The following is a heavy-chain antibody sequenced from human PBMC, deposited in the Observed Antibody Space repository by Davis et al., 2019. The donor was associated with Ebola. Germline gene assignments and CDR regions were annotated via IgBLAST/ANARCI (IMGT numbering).Heavy chain of an antibody. CDR2: IYYSGST. CDR1: GGSISSSSYY. J-gene: IGHJ4*02. D-gene: IGHD3-22*01. Sequence: PSETLSLTCTVSGGSISSSSYYWGWIRQPPGKGLEWIGSIYYSGSTYYNPSLKSRVTISVDTSKNQFSLKLSSVTAADTAVYYCARARGSSGYVDFDYWGQGTLVTVSS. CDR3: ARARGSSGYVDFDY. V-gene: IGHV4-39*01.